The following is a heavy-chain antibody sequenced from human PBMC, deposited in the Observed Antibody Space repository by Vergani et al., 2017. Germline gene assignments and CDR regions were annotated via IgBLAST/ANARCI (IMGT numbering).Heavy chain of an antibody. D-gene: IGHD4-17*01. Sequence: EVQLVQSGAEVKKPGATMKISCKVSGYTFTDHYMHWVKQAPGKGLEWMGLVDPEDGETIYAEKFKGRVTIAADTSTDTAHLELSSLRSEDTAVHYCATPQTGTTGGMEVWGQGTTVIVSS. CDR1: GYTFTDHY. CDR2: VDPEDGET. V-gene: IGHV1-69-2*01. J-gene: IGHJ6*02. CDR3: ATPQTGTTGGMEV.